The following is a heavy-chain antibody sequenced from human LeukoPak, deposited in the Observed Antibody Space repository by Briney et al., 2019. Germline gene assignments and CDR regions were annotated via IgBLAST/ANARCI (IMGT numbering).Heavy chain of an antibody. CDR1: GGSFSGYY. Sequence: SETLSLTCAVYGGSFSGYYWSWIRQPPGKGLEWIGEINHSGSTNYNPSLKSRVTISVDTSKNQFSLKLSSVTAADTAVYYCASTRRDGSGSYYYCYYYMDVWGKGTTVTISS. D-gene: IGHD3-10*01. CDR3: ASTRRDGSGSYYYCYYYMDV. V-gene: IGHV4-34*01. J-gene: IGHJ6*03. CDR2: INHSGST.